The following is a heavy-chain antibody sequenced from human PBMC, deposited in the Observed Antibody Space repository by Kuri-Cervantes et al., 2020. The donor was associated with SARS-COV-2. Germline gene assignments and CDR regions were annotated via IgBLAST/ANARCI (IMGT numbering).Heavy chain of an antibody. CDR3: ASLPVETAMVLMSAFNI. Sequence: GESLKISCKGSGYSFTNYWISWVRQMPGKGLEWMGSIDPGDSYTNYSPSFQGHVTISADKSISTAYLQWSSLKASDTAMYYCASLPVETAMVLMSAFNIWGQGTMVTVSS. D-gene: IGHD5-18*01. CDR2: IDPGDSYT. J-gene: IGHJ3*02. CDR1: GYSFTNYW. V-gene: IGHV5-10-1*01.